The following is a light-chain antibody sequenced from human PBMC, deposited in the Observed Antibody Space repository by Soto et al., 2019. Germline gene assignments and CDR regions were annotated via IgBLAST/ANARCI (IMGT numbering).Light chain of an antibody. CDR2: TNN. Sequence: QSVLTQPPSVSGAPGQRVTMSCTGSSSNIGAGYDVHWYQQLPGTAPKLLIYTNNNRPSGVPDRFSGSKSGTSASLAITGLQAEDEAGYYCQSYDNSLSGSGVFGGGTKLTVL. V-gene: IGLV1-40*01. CDR1: SSNIGAGYD. CDR3: QSYDNSLSGSGV. J-gene: IGLJ3*02.